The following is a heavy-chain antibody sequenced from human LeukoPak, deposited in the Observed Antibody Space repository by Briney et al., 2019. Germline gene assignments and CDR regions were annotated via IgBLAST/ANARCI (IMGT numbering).Heavy chain of an antibody. CDR3: ARLKRQYYYDSSGYYFWFDP. J-gene: IGHJ5*02. V-gene: IGHV4-39*01. CDR1: GGSISSSSYS. CDR2: IYYSGST. D-gene: IGHD3-22*01. Sequence: SETLSLTCTVSGGSISSSSYSWGWIRQPPGKGLEWIESIYYSGSTYYNPSLKSRVTISVDTSKNQFSLKLSSVTAADTAVYYCARLKRQYYYDSSGYYFWFDPWGQGTLVTVSS.